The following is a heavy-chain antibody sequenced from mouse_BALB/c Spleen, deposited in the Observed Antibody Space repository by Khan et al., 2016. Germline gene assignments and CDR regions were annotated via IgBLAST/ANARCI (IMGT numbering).Heavy chain of an antibody. Sequence: VWLQQSGPELVKPGASVKIPCKASGYTFTDYNMDWVKQSHGKSLEWIGDINPNNGGTIYNQKFKGKATLTVDKSSSTAYMELRSLTSEDTAVYYCARGWAVYWYVDVWGAGTTVTVSS. CDR1: GYTFTDYN. D-gene: IGHD3-3*01. CDR2: INPNNGGT. V-gene: IGHV1-18*01. J-gene: IGHJ1*01. CDR3: ARGWAVYWYVDV.